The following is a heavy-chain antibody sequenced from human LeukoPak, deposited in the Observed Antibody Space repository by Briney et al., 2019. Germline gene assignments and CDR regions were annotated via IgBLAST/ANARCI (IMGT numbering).Heavy chain of an antibody. CDR1: GYTFTGYD. D-gene: IGHD4-11*01. Sequence: SEKVSCKASGYTFTGYDIYWVRQAPGQGLEWMGWINPNSGGTDYTQKFQGRVTMTRDTSISTAYMELSRLRSDDTAVYYCARDYSRYFDFWGLGTLDPVSS. CDR2: INPNSGGT. V-gene: IGHV1-2*02. CDR3: ARDYSRYFDF. J-gene: IGHJ4*02.